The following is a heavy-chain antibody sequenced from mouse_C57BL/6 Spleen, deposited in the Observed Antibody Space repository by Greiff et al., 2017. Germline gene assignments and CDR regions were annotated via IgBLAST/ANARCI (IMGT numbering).Heavy chain of an antibody. CDR2: IDPANGNT. CDR3: GGDDGYYYYAMDY. CDR1: GFNIKNSY. D-gene: IGHD2-3*01. V-gene: IGHV14-3*01. J-gene: IGHJ4*01. Sequence: EVQVVESVAELVRPGASVKLSCTASGFNIKNSYMHWVKQRPEQGLEWIGRIDPANGNTKYAPKFQGKATITADTSSTTAYLRLSSLTSEDTAIYYCGGDDGYYYYAMDYWGQGTSVTVSS.